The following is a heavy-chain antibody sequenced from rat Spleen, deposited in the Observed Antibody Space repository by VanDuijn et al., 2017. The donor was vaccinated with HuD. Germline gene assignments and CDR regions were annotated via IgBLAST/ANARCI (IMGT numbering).Heavy chain of an antibody. J-gene: IGHJ3*01. CDR1: GFSLISYA. Sequence: QVQLKESGPGLVQPSQTLSLTCTVSGFSLISYAVNWVRQPPGKGLEWMGGIWGDGDTSYNSALKSRLSISRDTSKSQVFLKMNSLQSEDTTTYYCARDSEGTRFAYWGQGTLVTVSS. CDR2: IWGDGDT. CDR3: ARDSEGTRFAY. D-gene: IGHD1-11*01. V-gene: IGHV2-32*01.